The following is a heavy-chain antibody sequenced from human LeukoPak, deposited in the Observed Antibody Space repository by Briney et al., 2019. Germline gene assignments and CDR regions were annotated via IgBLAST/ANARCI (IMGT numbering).Heavy chain of an antibody. CDR1: GYSFTSYW. CDR3: ASQTGIAARKDAFDI. D-gene: IGHD6-6*01. Sequence: GESLKISCKGSGYSFTSYWIGWVRQMPGKGLEWMGIIYPGDSDTRYSPSFQGQVTISADKSISTAYLQWSSLKASDTAMYYCASQTGIAARKDAFDIWGQGTMVTVSS. V-gene: IGHV5-51*01. J-gene: IGHJ3*02. CDR2: IYPGDSDT.